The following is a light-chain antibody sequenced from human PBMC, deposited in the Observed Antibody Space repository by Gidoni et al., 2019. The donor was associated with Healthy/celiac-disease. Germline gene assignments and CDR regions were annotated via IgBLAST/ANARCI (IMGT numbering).Light chain of an antibody. Sequence: EIVLPQSPGTLSLSPGERATLSCRASQSVSSSYLAWYQQKPGQAPRLLIYGASSRATGIPDRFSGSGSGTDFTLTISRLEPEDFAVYYCQQYGSPLQTFGGGTKVEIK. J-gene: IGKJ4*01. CDR3: QQYGSPLQT. V-gene: IGKV3-20*01. CDR2: GAS. CDR1: QSVSSSY.